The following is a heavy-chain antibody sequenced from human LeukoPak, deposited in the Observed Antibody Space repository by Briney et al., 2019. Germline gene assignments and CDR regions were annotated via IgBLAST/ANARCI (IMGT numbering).Heavy chain of an antibody. CDR1: GFTFSCYA. CDR3: AKGGCWYYFDY. D-gene: IGHD6-19*01. CDR2: ISGSGGST. Sequence: QTGGSLRHSCAPSGFTFSCYAMSWLRQAPGKGVEWVSAISGSGGSTYYADSVKGRFTISRDNSKNTLYLQMNSLRAEDTAVYYCAKGGCWYYFDYGGQGTLVTVS. V-gene: IGHV3-23*01. J-gene: IGHJ4*02.